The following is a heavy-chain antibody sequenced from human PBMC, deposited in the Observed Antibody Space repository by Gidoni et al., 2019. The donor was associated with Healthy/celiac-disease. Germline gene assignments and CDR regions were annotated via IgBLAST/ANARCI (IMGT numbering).Heavy chain of an antibody. J-gene: IGHJ4*02. CDR3: ARDLTRQLVFDY. CDR2: IIPIYGTA. V-gene: IGHV1-69*01. Sequence: QVHLAQSGAAVTKPGSSVKVSCKASGGTFSSYAISWVRQAPGRGLEWMRGIIPIYGTANCAQKLQGRVTITADESTSTAYMELSSLGSEDTAVYYSARDLTRQLVFDYWGQGTLVTVSS. CDR1: GGTFSSYA. D-gene: IGHD6-6*01.